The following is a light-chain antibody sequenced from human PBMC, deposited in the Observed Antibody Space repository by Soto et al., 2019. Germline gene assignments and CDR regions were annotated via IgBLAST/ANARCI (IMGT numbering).Light chain of an antibody. CDR2: KAS. CDR3: KQYLTTWT. V-gene: IGKV1-5*03. CDR1: QSIVTW. Sequence: DIEMAQSPSTLSASVGDRVTITCRASQSIVTWLARSQQKPGKATNLLIYKASTLQSGVPSRFSGSGSGTEFPLTISSLQSADFGTHYCKQYLTTWTFGQGTKV. J-gene: IGKJ1*01.